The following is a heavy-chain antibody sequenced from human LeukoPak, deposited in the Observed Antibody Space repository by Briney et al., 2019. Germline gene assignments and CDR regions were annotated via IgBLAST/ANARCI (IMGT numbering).Heavy chain of an antibody. V-gene: IGHV3-23*03. Sequence: GGSLRLSCAASGFTFSGYAMNWVRQAPGKGLEWVSLIFASGSTTKYADSVKGRFTISRDNAKNTVYLQMNSLRVEDTAVYYCTRDFKYSSDYWGQGTLVTVSS. D-gene: IGHD6-6*01. CDR1: GFTFSGYA. J-gene: IGHJ4*02. CDR2: IFASGSTT. CDR3: TRDFKYSSDY.